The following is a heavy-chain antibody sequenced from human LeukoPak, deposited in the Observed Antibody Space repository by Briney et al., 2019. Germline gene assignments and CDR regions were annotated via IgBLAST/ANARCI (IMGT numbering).Heavy chain of an antibody. CDR1: GYTFTSYH. J-gene: IGHJ2*01. V-gene: IGHV1-69*05. D-gene: IGHD6-13*01. CDR2: IIPIFGTA. CDR3: ARGGIAAAGTYYWYFDL. Sequence: SVKVSCKASGYTFTSYHINWVRQAPGQGLEWMGRIIPIFGTANYAQKFQGRVTITTDESTSTAYMELSSLRSEDTAVYYCARGGIAAAGTYYWYFDLWGRGTLVTVSS.